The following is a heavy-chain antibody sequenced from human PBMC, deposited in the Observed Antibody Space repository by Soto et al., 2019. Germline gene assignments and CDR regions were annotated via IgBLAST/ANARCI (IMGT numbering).Heavy chain of an antibody. CDR1: GGSISSGGYY. Sequence: QVQLQESGPGLVKPSQTLSLTCTVSGGSISSGGYYWSWIRQHPGKGLEWIGYIYYSGTTFYNPSLKRRVTTSVDTPKNQVSLTLSSVTAAATAVYFCARGYYYGSGTIIPDYWGQGTLVTVSS. CDR3: ARGYYYGSGTIIPDY. D-gene: IGHD3-10*01. J-gene: IGHJ4*02. CDR2: IYYSGTT. V-gene: IGHV4-31*03.